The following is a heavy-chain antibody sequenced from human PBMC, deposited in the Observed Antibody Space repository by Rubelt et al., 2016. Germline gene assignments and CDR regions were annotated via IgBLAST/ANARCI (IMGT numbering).Heavy chain of an antibody. CDR1: GFSVSSHY. Sequence: EVQLVESGGGLIHPGGSLTLSCAASGFSVSSHYMTWVRQAPGKGLEWVSIMYRSGNTYYADSVEGRFTLSRDNSENSFILQMNSLKAEDTAVDFCARASRNGLYFDHWGQGTPVTVSP. CDR3: ARASRNGLYFDH. V-gene: IGHV3-53*01. J-gene: IGHJ4*02. CDR2: MYRSGNT. D-gene: IGHD2-8*01.